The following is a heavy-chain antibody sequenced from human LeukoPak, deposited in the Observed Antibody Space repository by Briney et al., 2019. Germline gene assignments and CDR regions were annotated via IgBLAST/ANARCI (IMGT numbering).Heavy chain of an antibody. CDR2: INSDGSST. V-gene: IGHV3-74*01. Sequence: GGSLRLSCAASGFTFSSCWMHWVRQAPGKGLVWVSRINSDGSSTYYADSVKGRFSISRDNSKNTLYLQVNSLRADDTAVYYCANSGLNRFEYWGQGALVTVSS. J-gene: IGHJ4*02. CDR1: GFTFSSCW. CDR3: ANSGLNRFEY. D-gene: IGHD2-15*01.